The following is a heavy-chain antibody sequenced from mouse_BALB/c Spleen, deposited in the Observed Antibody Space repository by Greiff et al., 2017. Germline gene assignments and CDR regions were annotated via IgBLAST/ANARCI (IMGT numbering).Heavy chain of an antibody. D-gene: IGHD1-1*01. CDR2: ISSGGST. J-gene: IGHJ1*01. Sequence: DVKLVESGGGLVKPGGSLKLSCAASGFTFSSYAMSWVRQTPEKRLEWVASISSGGSTYYPDSVKGRFTISRDNARNILYLQMSSLRSEDTAMYYCARGPLRYFDVWGAGTTVTVSS. CDR1: GFTFSSYA. CDR3: ARGPLRYFDV. V-gene: IGHV5-6-5*01.